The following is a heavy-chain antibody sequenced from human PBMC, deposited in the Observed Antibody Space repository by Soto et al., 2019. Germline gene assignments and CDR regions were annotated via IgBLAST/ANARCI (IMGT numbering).Heavy chain of an antibody. Sequence: QMQLVESGGGVVQPGRSLRLSCAASGFTFKSNAMHWVRQAPGKGLEWVAVISYDGSNKHYTDSVKGRFTISRDNSKNTLYLQMTGLRPEDTAVYSCTSSSVSDIVVVAAASELDYWGQGTLVTVSS. J-gene: IGHJ4*02. D-gene: IGHD2-15*01. CDR1: GFTFKSNA. V-gene: IGHV3-30*04. CDR3: TSSSVSDIVVVAAASELDY. CDR2: ISYDGSNK.